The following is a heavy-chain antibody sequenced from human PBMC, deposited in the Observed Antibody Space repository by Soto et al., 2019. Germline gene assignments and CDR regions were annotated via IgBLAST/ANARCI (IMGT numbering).Heavy chain of an antibody. CDR2: INPSGGST. D-gene: IGHD1-26*01. CDR1: GYTFTSYY. V-gene: IGHV1-46*01. CDR3: ASDLTLGGSYTGYYYYGMDV. J-gene: IGHJ6*01. Sequence: GASVKVSCKASGYTFTSYYMHWVRQAPGQGLEWMGIINPSGGSTSYAQKFQGRVTMTRDTSTSTVYMELSSLRSEDTAVYYCASDLTLGGSYTGYYYYGMDVWGQGTTVTVSS.